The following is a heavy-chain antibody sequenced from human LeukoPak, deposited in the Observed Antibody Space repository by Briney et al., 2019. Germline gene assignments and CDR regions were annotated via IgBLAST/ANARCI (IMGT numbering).Heavy chain of an antibody. Sequence: GGSLRLSCAASGFTFSSYWMHWVRQAPGKGLVWVSRINSDGSSTTYADSVKGRFTISRDNAKNTLYLQMNSLRAEDTAVYYCAKEFNRGLPDYWGQGTLVTVPS. CDR1: GFTFSSYW. J-gene: IGHJ4*02. CDR3: AKEFNRGLPDY. D-gene: IGHD2-21*01. CDR2: INSDGSST. V-gene: IGHV3-74*01.